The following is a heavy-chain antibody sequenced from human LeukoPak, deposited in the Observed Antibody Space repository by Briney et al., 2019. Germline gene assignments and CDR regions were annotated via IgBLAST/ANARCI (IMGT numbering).Heavy chain of an antibody. CDR2: VYYDGRS. CDR1: DIISYY. CDR3: ARDRKVGATEYDY. Sequence: PSETLSLTCTVSDIISYYWSWIRQPPEKGLEWIGYVYYDGRSNYNSSLRSRVTMSLDTSKNQFSLKLSSVTAADTAVYYCARDRKVGATEYDYWGQGTLVTVSS. J-gene: IGHJ4*02. D-gene: IGHD1-26*01. V-gene: IGHV4-59*12.